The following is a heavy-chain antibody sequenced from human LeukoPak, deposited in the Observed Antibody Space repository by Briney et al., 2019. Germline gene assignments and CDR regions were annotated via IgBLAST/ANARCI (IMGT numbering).Heavy chain of an antibody. Sequence: PSETLSLTCTVSGGSMSSYYWSWIRQPPGKGLEWIGYIYYSGSTNYNPSLKSRVTISVDTSKNQFSLKLSSVTAADTAVYYCARDKGMELAFDYWGQGTLVTVSS. CDR1: GGSMSSYY. CDR2: IYYSGST. J-gene: IGHJ4*02. V-gene: IGHV4-59*01. CDR3: ARDKGMELAFDY. D-gene: IGHD4/OR15-4a*01.